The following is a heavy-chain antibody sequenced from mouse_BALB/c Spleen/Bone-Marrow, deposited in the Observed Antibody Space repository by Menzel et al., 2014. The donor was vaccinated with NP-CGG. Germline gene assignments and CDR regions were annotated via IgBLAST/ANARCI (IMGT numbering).Heavy chain of an antibody. CDR1: GYTFTSCT. CDR2: INPSSGYT. D-gene: IGHD2-1*01. Sequence: VQLQQSAAELARPGASVKMSCKASGYTFTSCTMHWVKQRPGQGLEWIGYINPSSGYTEYNQKFKDKTTLTADKSSSTAYMQLSSLTSEDSAVYYCARNHWYFDVWGAGTTVTVSS. J-gene: IGHJ1*01. CDR3: ARNHWYFDV. V-gene: IGHV1-4*02.